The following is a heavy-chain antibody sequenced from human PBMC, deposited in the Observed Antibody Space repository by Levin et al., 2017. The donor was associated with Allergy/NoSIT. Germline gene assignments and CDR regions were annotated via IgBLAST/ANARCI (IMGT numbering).Heavy chain of an antibody. Sequence: ASVKVSCKASGYTFTGYYMHWVRQAPGQGLEWMGWINPNSGGTNYAQKFQGRVTMTRDTSISTAYMELSRLRSDDTAVYYCARVEIQLWYRGQFDYWGQGTLVTVSS. J-gene: IGHJ4*02. D-gene: IGHD5-18*01. CDR3: ARVEIQLWYRGQFDY. V-gene: IGHV1-2*02. CDR2: INPNSGGT. CDR1: GYTFTGYY.